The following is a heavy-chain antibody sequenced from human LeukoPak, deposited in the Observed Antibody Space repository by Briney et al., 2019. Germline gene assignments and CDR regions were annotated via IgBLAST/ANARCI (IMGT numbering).Heavy chain of an antibody. CDR1: GGSIRSSNW. CDR2: IYHSGST. CDR3: ASSIFDHYGSGVDY. J-gene: IGHJ4*02. V-gene: IGHV4-4*02. Sequence: SGTLSLTCAVSGGSIRSSNWWNWVRQTPGKGLEWIGEIYHSGSTNYNPSLKSRVTIPVDKSKNQFSLKLSSVTAADTAVYYCASSIFDHYGSGVDYWGQGTLVTVSS. D-gene: IGHD3-10*01.